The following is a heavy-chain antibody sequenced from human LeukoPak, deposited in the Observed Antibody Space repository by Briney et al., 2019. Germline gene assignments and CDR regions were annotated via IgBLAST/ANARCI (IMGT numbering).Heavy chain of an antibody. CDR3: AEDPQYYYDSSGYSFDY. J-gene: IGHJ4*02. Sequence: PGGSLRLSCAASGFTFSSYAMSWVRQAPGKGLEWVSAISGSGGSTYYADSVKGRFTISRDNSKNTLYLQMNSLRAEDTAVYYCAEDPQYYYDSSGYSFDYWGQGTLVTVSS. V-gene: IGHV3-23*01. CDR1: GFTFSSYA. CDR2: ISGSGGST. D-gene: IGHD3-22*01.